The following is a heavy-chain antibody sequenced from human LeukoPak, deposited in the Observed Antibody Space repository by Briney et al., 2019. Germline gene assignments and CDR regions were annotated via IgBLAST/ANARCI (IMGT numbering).Heavy chain of an antibody. J-gene: IGHJ3*02. CDR3: ARRRRITRVQGAFDI. CDR1: GGSISSGGYY. Sequence: SETLSLTCTVSGGSISSGGYYWSWIRQPPGKGLEWIGYIYHSGSTYYNPSLKSRVTISVDTSKNQFSLKLSSVTAADTAVYYCARRRRITRVQGAFDIWGQGTMVTVSS. CDR2: IYHSGST. V-gene: IGHV4-30-2*01. D-gene: IGHD3-3*01.